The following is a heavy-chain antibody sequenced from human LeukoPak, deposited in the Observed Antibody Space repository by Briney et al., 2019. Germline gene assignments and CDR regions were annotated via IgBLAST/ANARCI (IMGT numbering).Heavy chain of an antibody. CDR1: GGSISSGGYY. Sequence: SQTLSFTCTVSGGSISSGGYYWSWIRQPPGKGLEWIGYIYHSGSTYYNPSLKSRATISVDRSKNQFSLKLSSVTAADTAVYYCARSPIFGVVRWFDPWGQGTLVTVSS. D-gene: IGHD3-3*01. CDR2: IYHSGST. J-gene: IGHJ5*02. V-gene: IGHV4-30-2*01. CDR3: ARSPIFGVVRWFDP.